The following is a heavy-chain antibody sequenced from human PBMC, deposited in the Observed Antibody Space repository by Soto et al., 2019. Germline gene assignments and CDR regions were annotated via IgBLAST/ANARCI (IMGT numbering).Heavy chain of an antibody. D-gene: IGHD6-13*01. Sequence: SETLSLTCTVSGGSISSYYWSWIRQPPGKGLEWIGYIYYSGSTNYNPSLKSRVTISVDTSKNQFSLKLSSVTAADTAVYYCARMGVAAAGTSKFDPWGQGTLVTVS. J-gene: IGHJ5*02. CDR1: GGSISSYY. CDR2: IYYSGST. CDR3: ARMGVAAAGTSKFDP. V-gene: IGHV4-59*01.